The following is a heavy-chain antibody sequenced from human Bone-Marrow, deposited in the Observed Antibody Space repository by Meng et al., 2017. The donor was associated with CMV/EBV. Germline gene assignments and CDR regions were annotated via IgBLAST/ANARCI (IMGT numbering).Heavy chain of an antibody. Sequence: GGSLRLSCAASGFTFSSYSMNWVRQAPGKGLEWVSSISSSSSYIYYADSVKGRFTISRDNAKNSLYLQMNSLRAEDTAVYYCARAASDSSGWYLGYYYYYGMDVWGQGTTVTVSS. CDR3: ARAASDSSGWYLGYYYYYGMDV. CDR1: GFTFSSYS. CDR2: ISSSSSYI. J-gene: IGHJ6*02. V-gene: IGHV3-21*01. D-gene: IGHD6-19*01.